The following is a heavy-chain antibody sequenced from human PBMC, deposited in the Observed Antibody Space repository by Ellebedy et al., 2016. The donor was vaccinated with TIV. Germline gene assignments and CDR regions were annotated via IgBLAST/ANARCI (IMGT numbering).Heavy chain of an antibody. CDR2: INHSGST. J-gene: IGHJ6*02. D-gene: IGHD1-1*01. CDR1: GGSFSGYY. V-gene: IGHV4-34*01. CDR3: ARGDSTGYYYGMDV. Sequence: MPSETLSLTCAVYGGSFSGYYWSWIRQPPGKGLEWIGEINHSGSTNYNPSLKSRVTISVDTSKNQFSLRLTSVTAADTAVYYCARGDSTGYYYGMDVWGQGTTVTVSS.